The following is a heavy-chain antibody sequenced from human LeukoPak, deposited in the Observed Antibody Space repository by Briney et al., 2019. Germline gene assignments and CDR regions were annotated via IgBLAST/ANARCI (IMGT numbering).Heavy chain of an antibody. D-gene: IGHD4-17*01. CDR2: INQGGSVK. V-gene: IGHV3-7*01. CDR3: ARVRDYGDERKED. CDR1: GFTFRSYW. J-gene: IGHJ4*02. Sequence: GGSLRLSCAASGFTFRSYWMSWVRQAPGKGLEWVANINQGGSVKYYVGSVKGRFTISRDDAKNSLYVQMNSLRDEDTAVYYCARVRDYGDERKEDWGQGTLVTVSS.